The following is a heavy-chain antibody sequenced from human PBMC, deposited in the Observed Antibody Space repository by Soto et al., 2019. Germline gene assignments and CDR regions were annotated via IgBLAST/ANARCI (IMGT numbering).Heavy chain of an antibody. CDR3: AKDVEGGSLFRGAFDY. CDR1: RFTFTSYA. D-gene: IGHD1-26*01. J-gene: IGHJ4*02. V-gene: IGHV3-23*01. CDR2: ISASGGAT. Sequence: EVELLESGGGLVQPGGSLRLSCVASRFTFTSYAMSWVRQAPGKGLEWVAAISASGGATIHADSVKGRLTISRDNSKNTLYLQMNSLRAEDTAVYYCAKDVEGGSLFRGAFDYWGQETQVTVSS.